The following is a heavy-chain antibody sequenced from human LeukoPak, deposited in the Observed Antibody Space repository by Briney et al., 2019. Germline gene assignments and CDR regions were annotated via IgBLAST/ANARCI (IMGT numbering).Heavy chain of an antibody. CDR2: IYYSGST. V-gene: IGHV4-39*01. CDR3: ARHTNDIVATSGYFDY. J-gene: IGHJ4*02. Sequence: SETLSLTCTVSGGSISSSSYYWGWIRQPPGKGLEWIGSIYYSGSTYYNPSLKSRVTISVDTSKNQFSLKLSSVTAADTAVYYCARHTNDIVATSGYFDYWGQGTLVTVSS. D-gene: IGHD5-12*01. CDR1: GGSISSSSYY.